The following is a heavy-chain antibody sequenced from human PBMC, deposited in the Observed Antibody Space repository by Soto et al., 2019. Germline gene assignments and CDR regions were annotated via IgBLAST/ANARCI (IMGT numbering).Heavy chain of an antibody. V-gene: IGHV1-69*01. CDR2: IIPIFGTA. CDR3: ARYLRYDYSGVLGY. J-gene: IGHJ4*02. D-gene: IGHD5-12*01. Sequence: QVQLVQSGAEVKKPGCSVKVSCKASGGTFSSYAISWVRQAPGQGLEWMGGIIPIFGTANYAQKFQGIGTITADESTSTAYMELSSLKSEDTAVYYCARYLRYDYSGVLGYWGEGTLVTVSS. CDR1: GGTFSSYA.